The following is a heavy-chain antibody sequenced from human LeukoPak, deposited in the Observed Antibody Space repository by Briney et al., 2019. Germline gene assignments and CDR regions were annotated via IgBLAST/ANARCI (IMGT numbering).Heavy chain of an antibody. D-gene: IGHD6-19*01. CDR3: ARDLPPPFRGIAVDLNDAFDI. Sequence: GASVKVSCKASGGTFSSYAISWVRQAPGQGLEWMGRIIPILGIANYAQKFQGRVTITADKSTSTVYMELSSLRSEDTAVYYCARDLPPPFRGIAVDLNDAFDIWGQGTMVTVSS. J-gene: IGHJ3*02. CDR1: GGTFSSYA. V-gene: IGHV1-69*04. CDR2: IIPILGIA.